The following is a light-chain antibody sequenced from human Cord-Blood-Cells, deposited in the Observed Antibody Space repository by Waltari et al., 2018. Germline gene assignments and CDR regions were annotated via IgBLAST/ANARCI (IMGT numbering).Light chain of an antibody. J-gene: IGKJ2*01. V-gene: IGKV3-20*01. CDR2: GAS. CDR3: QQYGSSPGYT. Sequence: EIVLTQSPGTLSLSPGERATISCRASQSVSNSYLAWYQQKPGQAPRLLIYGASSRATGIPDRFSGSGSGTDFTLTISRLEPEDFAVYYCQQYGSSPGYTFGQGTKLEIK. CDR1: QSVSNSY.